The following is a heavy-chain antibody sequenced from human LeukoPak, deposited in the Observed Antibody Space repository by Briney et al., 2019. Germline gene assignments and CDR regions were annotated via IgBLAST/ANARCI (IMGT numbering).Heavy chain of an antibody. D-gene: IGHD4-17*01. CDR2: LDSSGST. CDR3: SRSHAYGRLDFYYYTYV. V-gene: IGHV4-39*01. Sequence: SETLSLTCTVSGGSLYGIIAYDGWIRQTPGKGLEWIGNLDSSGSTYYNPSLKSRVTISVGTTKNQFSLNLRSVTAADTAIYFCSRSHAYGRLDFYYYTYVWGKGSTVTVSS. CDR1: GGSLYGIIAY. J-gene: IGHJ6*03.